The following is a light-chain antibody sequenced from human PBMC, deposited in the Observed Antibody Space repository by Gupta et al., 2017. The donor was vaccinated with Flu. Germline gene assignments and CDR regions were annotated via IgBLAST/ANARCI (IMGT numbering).Light chain of an antibody. Sequence: DIQMTQSPSALSASVGDRITITCRASQSISNYLNWYQQKPGKPPKVLIYGASKLQSGVPSRFSGSGSGTDFSLTIRSLQTEDVATYYCQQSYNTPRTFGQGTKVEIK. CDR3: QQSYNTPRT. CDR2: GAS. J-gene: IGKJ1*01. CDR1: QSISNY. V-gene: IGKV1-39*01.